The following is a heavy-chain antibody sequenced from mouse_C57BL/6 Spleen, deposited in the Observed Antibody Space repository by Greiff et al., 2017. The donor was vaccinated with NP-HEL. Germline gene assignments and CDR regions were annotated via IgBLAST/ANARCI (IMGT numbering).Heavy chain of an antibody. J-gene: IGHJ2*01. D-gene: IGHD2-4*01. CDR1: GYTFTSYW. Sequence: QVQLQQPGAELVRPGSSVKLSCKASGYTFTSYWMHWVKQRPIQGLEWIGNIDPSDSETHYNQKFKDKATLTVDKSSSTAYMQLSSLTSEDSAVYYCARLITTGTLFDYWGQGTTLTVSS. CDR3: ARLITTGTLFDY. V-gene: IGHV1-52*01. CDR2: IDPSDSET.